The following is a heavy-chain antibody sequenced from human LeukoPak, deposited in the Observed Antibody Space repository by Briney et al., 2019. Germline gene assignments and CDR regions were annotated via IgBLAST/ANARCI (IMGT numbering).Heavy chain of an antibody. D-gene: IGHD6-6*01. CDR2: IDYSGSP. J-gene: IGHJ4*02. Sequence: SETLSLTCTVSGGSVSNSNYCWGWIRQPPGKQLEWIGSIDYSGSPLYNPSLKSRVTISVDTSKNQFSLKLSSVAAADTAVYYCARGTRSSFLNYWGQGTLVTVSS. CDR1: GGSVSNSNYC. CDR3: ARGTRSSFLNY. V-gene: IGHV4-39*01.